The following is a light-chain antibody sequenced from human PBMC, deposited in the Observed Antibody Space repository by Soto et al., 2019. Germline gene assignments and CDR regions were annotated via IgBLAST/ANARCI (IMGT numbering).Light chain of an antibody. CDR2: EVN. CDR3: SSYAGSNNPYV. J-gene: IGLJ1*01. CDR1: SSDVGGYNY. Sequence: QPVLTQPPSASGSPGQSVTISCTGTSSDVGGYNYVSWYQQHPGKAPKLMIYEVNKRPSGVPDRFSGSKSGNTASLTVSGLQPEDEAEYYCSSYAGSNNPYVFGPGTKLTVL. V-gene: IGLV2-8*01.